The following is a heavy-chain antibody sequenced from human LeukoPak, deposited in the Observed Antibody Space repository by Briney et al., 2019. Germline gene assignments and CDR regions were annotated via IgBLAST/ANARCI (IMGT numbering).Heavy chain of an antibody. CDR1: DGSISSHY. D-gene: IGHD5-18*01. J-gene: IGHJ6*03. V-gene: IGHV4-59*11. Sequence: SETLSLTCTVSDGSISSHYWSWIRQPPGKGLEWIGYVYYSGSTNYNPSLKSRVTISVDTSKNQFSLKLSSVTAADTAVYYCARTARGAHTAMVQYYYYYYYMDVWGKGTTVTVSS. CDR2: VYYSGST. CDR3: ARTARGAHTAMVQYYYYYYYMDV.